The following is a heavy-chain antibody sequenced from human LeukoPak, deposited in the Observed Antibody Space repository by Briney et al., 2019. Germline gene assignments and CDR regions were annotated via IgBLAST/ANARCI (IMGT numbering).Heavy chain of an antibody. V-gene: IGHV3-21*01. CDR3: ARDVDAAMGSD. J-gene: IGHJ4*02. Sequence: PGESLRLSCAASRFTFSSDSMNLLRQPPGKGLEWVSSISSGRSYIYYAYSVKGRFTISRDNAKNSLYLQMNSLTAEDTAVYYCARDVDAAMGSDCGQGTLVTVSS. CDR1: RFTFSSDS. CDR2: ISSGRSYI. D-gene: IGHD5-18*01.